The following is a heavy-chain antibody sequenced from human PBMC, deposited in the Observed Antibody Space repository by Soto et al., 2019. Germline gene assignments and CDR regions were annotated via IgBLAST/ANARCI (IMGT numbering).Heavy chain of an antibody. V-gene: IGHV3-33*01. Sequence: GGSLRLSCAASGFTFSSYGMHWVRQAPGKGLEWVAVIWYDGSNKYYADSVKGRFTISRDNSKNTLYLQMNSLRAEDTAVYYCARDRFPPARYCSSTSCFNWFDPWGQGTLVTVSS. CDR1: GFTFSSYG. J-gene: IGHJ5*02. D-gene: IGHD2-2*01. CDR2: IWYDGSNK. CDR3: ARDRFPPARYCSSTSCFNWFDP.